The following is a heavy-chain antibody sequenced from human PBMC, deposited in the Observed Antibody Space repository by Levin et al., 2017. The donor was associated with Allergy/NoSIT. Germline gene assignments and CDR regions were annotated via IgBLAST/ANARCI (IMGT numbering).Heavy chain of an antibody. CDR2: IKHDGIDT. CDR1: GFTFSSHW. Sequence: PGGSLRLSCAASGFTFSSHWMSWVRQAPGKGLEWVANIKHDGIDTYYVDSVKGRFAISRDNAKNSLYLQMNSLRVEDTAVYYCARAMVGYCSGGSCPHDAFDSWGQGTMVTVSS. J-gene: IGHJ3*02. V-gene: IGHV3-7*04. CDR3: ARAMVGYCSGGSCPHDAFDS. D-gene: IGHD2-15*01.